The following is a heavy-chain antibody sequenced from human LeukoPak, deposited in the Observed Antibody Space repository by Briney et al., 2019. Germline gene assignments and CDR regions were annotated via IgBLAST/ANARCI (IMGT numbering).Heavy chain of an antibody. D-gene: IGHD2-15*01. V-gene: IGHV3-7*01. CDR2: RKENGSEK. CDR3: ARDLGVCSGGTCYPVYDY. CDR1: GIIVSRYW. J-gene: IGHJ4*02. Sequence: GGSLRLSCGASGIIVSRYWMTWVRQAPRKGLEWVADRKENGSEKLYVDSVKGRFTISRDNAENSLYLQMNSLRAEDTAIYYCARDLGVCSGGTCYPVYDYWGQGIPVTVSS.